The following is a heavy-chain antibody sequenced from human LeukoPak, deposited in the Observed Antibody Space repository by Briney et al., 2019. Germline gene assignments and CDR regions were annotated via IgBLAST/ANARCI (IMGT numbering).Heavy chain of an antibody. CDR2: IDPNSGGT. CDR1: GYTFTGYY. J-gene: IGHJ5*02. V-gene: IGHV1-2*02. D-gene: IGHD3-10*01. Sequence: GASVKVSCKASGYTFTGYYMHWVRQAPGQGLEWMGWIDPNSGGTNYAQKFQGRVTMTRDTSISTAYMELSRLRSDDTAVYYCARVRVLWFGELSGWFDPWGQGTLVTVSS. CDR3: ARVRVLWFGELSGWFDP.